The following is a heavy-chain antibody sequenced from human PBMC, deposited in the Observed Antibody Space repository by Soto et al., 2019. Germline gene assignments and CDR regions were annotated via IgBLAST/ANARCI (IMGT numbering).Heavy chain of an antibody. CDR2: ISSSGYI. V-gene: IGHV3-21*01. D-gene: IGHD2-15*01. Sequence: EVQLVESGGGLVKPGGSLRLSCEASGFNINSYTINWVRQAPGKRLEWLSSISSSGYIFSTDSVRGRFTISRDNAKNSVYLQINSLRAEATAVYFCARDCSGGSCYPGMDVWGQGTTVTVSS. CDR3: ARDCSGGSCYPGMDV. J-gene: IGHJ6*02. CDR1: GFNINSYT.